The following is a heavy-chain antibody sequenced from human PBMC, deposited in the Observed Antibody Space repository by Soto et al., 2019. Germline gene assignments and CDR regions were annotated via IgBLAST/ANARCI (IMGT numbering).Heavy chain of an antibody. J-gene: IGHJ6*02. CDR3: ARERLESLRYYGMDV. CDR2: IIPIFGTA. CDR1: GGTFSSYA. V-gene: IGHV1-69*01. Sequence: QVQRVQSGAEVKKPGSSVKVSCKASGGTFSSYAISWVRQAPGQGLEWMGGIIPIFGTANYAHKCQGRVTITADESTSTAYMEVRSLRSEDTAVYYCARERLESLRYYGMDVWGQGTTVTVSS. D-gene: IGHD1-1*01.